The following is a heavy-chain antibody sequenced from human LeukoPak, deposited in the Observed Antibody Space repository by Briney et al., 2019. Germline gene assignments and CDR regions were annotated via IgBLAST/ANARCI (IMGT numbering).Heavy chain of an antibody. CDR2: INPNNGGT. Sequence: ASVKVSCKASGYTFTNYYIHWVRQAPGQGLEWMGRINPNNGGTNYAQKFQGSVTMARDTSISTAYMELSGLTSDDTAMYYCAITVVENAFDIWGQGTMVIVSS. J-gene: IGHJ3*02. V-gene: IGHV1-2*06. CDR3: AITVVENAFDI. D-gene: IGHD4-23*01. CDR1: GYTFTNYY.